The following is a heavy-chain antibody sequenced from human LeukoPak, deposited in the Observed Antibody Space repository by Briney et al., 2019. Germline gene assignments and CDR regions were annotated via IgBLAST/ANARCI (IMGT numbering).Heavy chain of an antibody. CDR2: ISNSSSTI. V-gene: IGHV3-48*01. J-gene: IGHJ4*02. D-gene: IGHD2-2*01. CDR1: GFTFSNYS. CDR3: ARGSKWRYCSSTSCYYPGY. Sequence: GGSLRLSCAASGFTFSNYSMNWVRQAPGKGLEWVSYISNSSSTIYYADSVKGRFTISRDNAKNSLYLQMNSLRAEDTAVYYCARGSKWRYCSSTSCYYPGYWGQGTLVTVSS.